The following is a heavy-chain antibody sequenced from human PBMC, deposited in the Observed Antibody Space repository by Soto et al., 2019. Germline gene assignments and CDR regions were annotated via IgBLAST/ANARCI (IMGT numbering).Heavy chain of an antibody. Sequence: GSLRLSCAASGFTFSTYAMTWVRQAPGKGLEWVSIISSSGDATYYVDSVKGRFTISRDNSRNTLNLQMNSLRAEDTAVYYYAKNGDFWSWGMDVWGQGTTVTVSS. CDR2: ISSSGDAT. J-gene: IGHJ6*02. CDR1: GFTFSTYA. CDR3: AKNGDFWSWGMDV. V-gene: IGHV3-23*01. D-gene: IGHD3-3*01.